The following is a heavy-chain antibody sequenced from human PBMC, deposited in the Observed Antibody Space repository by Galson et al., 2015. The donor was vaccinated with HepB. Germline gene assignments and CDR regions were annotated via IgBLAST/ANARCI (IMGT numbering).Heavy chain of an antibody. CDR1: GYKLISYY. Sequence: SVKVSCKASGYKLISYYMHWVRQAPGQGLEWMGIINPSGGSTDYAPKFQGRVTMTRDTSTTTVFMELSRLRSDDTAVYYCARGGPGIAAAGAFDDWGQGTLVTVSS. D-gene: IGHD6-13*01. V-gene: IGHV1-46*01. J-gene: IGHJ4*02. CDR3: ARGGPGIAAAGAFDD. CDR2: INPSGGST.